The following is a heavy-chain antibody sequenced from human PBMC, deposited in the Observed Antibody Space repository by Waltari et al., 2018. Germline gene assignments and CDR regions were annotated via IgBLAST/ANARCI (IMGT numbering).Heavy chain of an antibody. CDR2: INPYSCGT. V-gene: IGHV1-2*06. CDR3: AIDQGFGLFRIDACDI. CDR1: AYTFTGYY. D-gene: IGHD2-15*01. J-gene: IGHJ3*02. Sequence: QVQLLQSGAEVKTPEPSVTVTCQASAYTFTGYYMHWDRQPPGQGLEWMGRINPYSCGTDYAQKCQGRVTMTRDTSISTAYMELSRLRTDDPAVDYWAIDQGFGLFRIDACDIWGQGTMVTVSS.